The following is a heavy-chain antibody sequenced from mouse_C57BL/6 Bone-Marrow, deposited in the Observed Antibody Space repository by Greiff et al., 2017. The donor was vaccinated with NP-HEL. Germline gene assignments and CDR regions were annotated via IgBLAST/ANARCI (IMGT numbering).Heavy chain of an antibody. J-gene: IGHJ2*01. CDR1: GFTFSSYA. CDR2: ISDGGSYT. V-gene: IGHV5-4*01. Sequence: EVQVVESGGGLVKPGGSLKLSCAASGFTFSSYAMSWVRQTPEKRLEWVATISDGGSYTYYPDNVKGRFTISRDNAKNNLYLQMSHLKSEDTAMYCCARVDYYGSSYDYWGQGTTLTVSS. D-gene: IGHD1-1*01. CDR3: ARVDYYGSSYDY.